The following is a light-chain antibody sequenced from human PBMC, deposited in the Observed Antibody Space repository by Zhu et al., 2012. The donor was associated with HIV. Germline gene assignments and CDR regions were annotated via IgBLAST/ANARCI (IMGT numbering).Light chain of an antibody. CDR3: HQYDNSWT. V-gene: IGKV3-20*01. CDR2: GAS. Sequence: EVVLTQSPDTLSLSPGDRATLACRASQSVSSNYLIWYQQKPGQAPRPLIYGASDRASGVPDRFSGGGSGTDFTLSISRLEPEDFAVYYCHQYDNSWTFGQGTKVEI. J-gene: IGKJ1*01. CDR1: QSVSSNY.